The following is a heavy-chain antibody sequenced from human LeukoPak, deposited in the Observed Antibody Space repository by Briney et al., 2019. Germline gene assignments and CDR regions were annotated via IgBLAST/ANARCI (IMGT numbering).Heavy chain of an antibody. Sequence: PGGSLRLSCAASGFMFSSYWMSWVRQAPGKGLEWVADIKPDGGEKYYADSVKGRFIISRDNAKNSLYLQMNSLRAEDTAVYYCAELGITMIGGVWGKGTTVTISS. CDR2: IKPDGGEK. CDR3: AELGITMIGGV. CDR1: GFMFSSYW. D-gene: IGHD3-10*02. J-gene: IGHJ6*04. V-gene: IGHV3-7*01.